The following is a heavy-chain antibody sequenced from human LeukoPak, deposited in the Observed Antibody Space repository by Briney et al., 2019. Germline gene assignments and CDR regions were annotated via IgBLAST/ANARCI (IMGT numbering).Heavy chain of an antibody. Sequence: GGSLRLSCAASGFTVSSNYMSWVRQAPGKGLEWVSVIYSGGSTYYADSVKGRFTISRHNSKNTLYLQMNSLRAEDTAVYYCARSKGDSSGYYSDDAFDIWGQGTMVTVSS. CDR3: ARSKGDSSGYYSDDAFDI. D-gene: IGHD3-22*01. CDR2: IYSGGST. V-gene: IGHV3-53*04. J-gene: IGHJ3*02. CDR1: GFTVSSNY.